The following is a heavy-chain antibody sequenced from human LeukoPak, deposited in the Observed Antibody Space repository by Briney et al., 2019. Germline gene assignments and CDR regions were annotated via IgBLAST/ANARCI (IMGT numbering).Heavy chain of an antibody. CDR2: IYYTGTT. J-gene: IGHJ4*02. CDR1: GGSISSYY. CDR3: ARGGVPSFDY. V-gene: IGHV4-59*01. D-gene: IGHD3-10*01. Sequence: SETLSLTCTVSGGSISSYYWSWIRQPSGKGLEWIGYIYYTGTTSYNPSLKSRVTISVDTSKSQFSLKLSSVTAADTALYYCARGGVPSFDYWGQGTLLTVSS.